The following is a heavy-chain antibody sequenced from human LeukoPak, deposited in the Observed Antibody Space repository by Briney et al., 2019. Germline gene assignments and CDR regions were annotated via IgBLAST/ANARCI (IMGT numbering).Heavy chain of an antibody. CDR1: GFTFSSYW. D-gene: IGHD2-15*01. Sequence: GGSLRLSCAASGFTFSSYWMHWVRQAPGKGLVWVSRINSDGSSTSCADSVKGRFTISRDNTKNTLYLQMNSLRAEDTAVYYCAREWRYCSGGSCYSQLNDYWGQGTLVTVSS. CDR3: AREWRYCSGGSCYSQLNDY. V-gene: IGHV3-74*01. CDR2: INSDGSST. J-gene: IGHJ4*02.